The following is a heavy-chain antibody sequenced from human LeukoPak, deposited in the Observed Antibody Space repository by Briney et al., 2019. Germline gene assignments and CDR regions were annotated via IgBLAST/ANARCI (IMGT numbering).Heavy chain of an antibody. Sequence: SETLSLTCTVSGGSISSANHYWSWIRQHPGKGLEWIGYIYYIGDTYYNPSLQSRITISIDTSKNQFSQKLSSVTAADTAVYYCARDAGYNYGIDYWGQGSLVTVSS. V-gene: IGHV4-31*03. D-gene: IGHD5-18*01. CDR1: GGSISSANHY. CDR2: IYYIGDT. CDR3: ARDAGYNYGIDY. J-gene: IGHJ4*02.